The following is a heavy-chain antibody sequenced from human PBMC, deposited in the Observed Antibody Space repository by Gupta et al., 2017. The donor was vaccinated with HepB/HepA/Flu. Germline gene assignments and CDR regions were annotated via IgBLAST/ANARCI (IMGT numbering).Heavy chain of an antibody. CDR1: GFTFSSYT. D-gene: IGHD6-25*01. CDR3: ARARYTTGPFDY. CDR2: IKSGGGTT. V-gene: IGHV3-23*01. J-gene: IGHJ4*02. Sequence: EVQLLESGGDLVQPGGSLRLSCAASGFTFSSYTMSWVRQAPGKGLELVSSIKSGGGTTYYADSGKGRFTISRDNSNNTLYLQMNSLRAEDSAVYYCARARYTTGPFDYWGQGTLVTVSS.